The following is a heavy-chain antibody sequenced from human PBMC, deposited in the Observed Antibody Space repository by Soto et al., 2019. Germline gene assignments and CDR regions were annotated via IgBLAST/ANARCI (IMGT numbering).Heavy chain of an antibody. CDR3: ARAQPPGRPLTDYDSSGFDWFDP. V-gene: IGHV3-7*03. CDR2: IKQDGSEK. J-gene: IGHJ5*02. D-gene: IGHD3-22*01. CDR1: GCPFSSHL. Sequence: GGSLSLSWASSGCPFSSHLLIWVRPAPGKGLEWVANIKQDGSEKYYVDSVKGRFTISRDNAKNSLYLQMNSLRAEDTAVYYCARAQPPGRPLTDYDSSGFDWFDPWGQGTLVPVS.